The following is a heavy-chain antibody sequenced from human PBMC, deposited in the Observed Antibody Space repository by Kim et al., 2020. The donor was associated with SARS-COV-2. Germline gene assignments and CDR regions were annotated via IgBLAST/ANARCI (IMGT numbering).Heavy chain of an antibody. CDR3: ARSPPPITMIVN. CDR1: GGSISSGGYY. D-gene: IGHD3-22*01. V-gene: IGHV4-31*03. J-gene: IGHJ4*02. CDR2: IYYSGST. Sequence: SETLSLTCTVSGGSISSGGYYWSWIRQHPGKGLEWIGYIYYSGSTYYNPSLKSRVTISVDTSKNQFSLKLSSVTAADTAVYYCARSPPPITMIVNWGQGTLVTVSS.